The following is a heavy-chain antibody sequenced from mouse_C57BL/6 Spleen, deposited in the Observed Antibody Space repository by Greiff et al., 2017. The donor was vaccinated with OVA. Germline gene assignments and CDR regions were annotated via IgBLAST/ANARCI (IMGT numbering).Heavy chain of an antibody. Sequence: VQLQQPGAELVRPGSSVKLSCKASGYTFTSYWMDWVKQRPGQGLEWIGNIYPSDSETHYNQKFKDKATLTVDKSSSTAYMQLSSLTSEDSAVYYCARAPLYAMDYWGQGTSVTVSS. V-gene: IGHV1-61*01. CDR2: IYPSDSET. J-gene: IGHJ4*01. CDR1: GYTFTSYW. CDR3: ARAPLYAMDY.